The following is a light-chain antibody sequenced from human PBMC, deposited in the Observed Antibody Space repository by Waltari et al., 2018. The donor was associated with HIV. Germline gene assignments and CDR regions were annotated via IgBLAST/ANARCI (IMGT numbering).Light chain of an antibody. CDR2: KNK. CDR3: QSYDTSLSAWV. V-gene: IGLV1-40*03. J-gene: IGLJ2*01. Sequence: QSVLTQPPSISGAPGPPIPVPCSGTRSNLWAGYDVPSYQQLPGTAPKLLLYKNKNRPSGVPDRFSASKSDASASLAITGLQAADEGDYFCQSYDTSLSAWVFGGGTRLTVL. CDR1: RSNLWAGYD.